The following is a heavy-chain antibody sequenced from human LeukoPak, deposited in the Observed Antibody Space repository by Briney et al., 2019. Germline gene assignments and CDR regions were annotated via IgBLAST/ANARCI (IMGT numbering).Heavy chain of an antibody. CDR3: AKDPNRYDSSIYYCAY. V-gene: IGHV3-30*02. CDR2: IRYDGSNT. CDR1: GFTFSSYG. Sequence: GGSLRLSCGASGFTFSSYGMHWVRQAPGKGLEWVAFIRYDGSNTYYADSVKGRFTISRDNSKNTLYLHMNRLRAEDTAVYYCAKDPNRYDSSIYYCAYWGQGTLVTVSS. D-gene: IGHD3-22*01. J-gene: IGHJ4*02.